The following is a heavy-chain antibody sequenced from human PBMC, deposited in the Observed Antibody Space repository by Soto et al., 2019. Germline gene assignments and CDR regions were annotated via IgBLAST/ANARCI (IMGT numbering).Heavy chain of an antibody. J-gene: IGHJ2*01. D-gene: IGHD1-26*01. CDR1: GYTFTSYA. CDR3: ARGGSLYWYFDL. Sequence: QVPLVQSGAEVKKPGASVKVSCKASGYTFTSYAMHWVRQAPGQRLEWMGWINAGNGNTKYSQKFQGRVTITRDTSASTAYMELSSLRSEDTAVYYCARGGSLYWYFDLWGRGTLVTVSS. V-gene: IGHV1-3*01. CDR2: INAGNGNT.